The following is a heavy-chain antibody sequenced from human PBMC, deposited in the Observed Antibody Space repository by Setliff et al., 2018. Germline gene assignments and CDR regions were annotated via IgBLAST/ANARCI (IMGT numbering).Heavy chain of an antibody. J-gene: IGHJ4*02. D-gene: IGHD3-22*01. CDR3: ARGSYYDSSGYSPDFFDY. CDR2: IYTDNGNT. V-gene: IGHV1-3*04. CDR1: GYTFSANA. Sequence: ASVKVSCKASGYTFSANAIHWVRQAPGQRLEWMGFIYTDNGNTKYSKNFQDRVTIITDESTSTAYMELRSLRTEDTAVYYCARGSYYDSSGYSPDFFDYWGQGTLVTVS.